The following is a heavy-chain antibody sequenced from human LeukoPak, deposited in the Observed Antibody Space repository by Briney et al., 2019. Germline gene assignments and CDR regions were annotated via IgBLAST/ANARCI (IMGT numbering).Heavy chain of an antibody. D-gene: IGHD6-6*01. J-gene: IGHJ4*02. CDR2: ISGSGGST. CDR1: GFTFSSYA. V-gene: IGHV3-23*01. CDR3: AKADSYSSSSAFDY. Sequence: GGSLRLSCAASGFTFSSYAMSCVRQAPGKGLEWVSAISGSGGSTYYADSVKGRFTISRDNSKNTLYLQMNSLRAEDTAVYYCAKADSYSSSSAFDYWGQGTLVTVSS.